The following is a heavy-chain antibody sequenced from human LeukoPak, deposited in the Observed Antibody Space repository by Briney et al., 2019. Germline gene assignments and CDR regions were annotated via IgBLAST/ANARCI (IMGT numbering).Heavy chain of an antibody. J-gene: IGHJ6*03. CDR2: IYTSGST. CDR1: GGSISSGDYY. CDR3: ARLNIAAAAPGGYYYYMDV. V-gene: IGHV4-61*02. Sequence: SETLSLTCTVPGGSISSGDYYWSWIRQPAGKGLEWIGRIYTSGSTNYNPSLKSRVTISVDTSKNQFSLKLSSVTAADTAVYYCARLNIAAAAPGGYYYYMDVWGKGTTVTVSS. D-gene: IGHD6-13*01.